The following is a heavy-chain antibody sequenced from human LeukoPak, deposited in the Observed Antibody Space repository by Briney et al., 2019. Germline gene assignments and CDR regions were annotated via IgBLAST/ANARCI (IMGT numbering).Heavy chain of an antibody. D-gene: IGHD3-22*01. V-gene: IGHV3-23*01. J-gene: IGHJ4*02. CDR3: ASSYGSSAYYPFDY. CDR1: GFAFRNNA. Sequence: GGSLRLSCVASGFAFRNNALSWVRQAPGKGLEWVSLNSDSGGNTNYADAVMGRFTISRDDTKNTLYLQMNTLRAEDTDIYYCASSYGSSAYYPFDYWGQGTLVTVFS. CDR2: NSDSGGNT.